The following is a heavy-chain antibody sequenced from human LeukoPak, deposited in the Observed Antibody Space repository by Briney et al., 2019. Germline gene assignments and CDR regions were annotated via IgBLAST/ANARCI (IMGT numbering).Heavy chain of an antibody. Sequence: ASVKVSCKASGGTFISYAISWVRQAPGQGLEWMGWINTNTGNPTYAQGFTGRFVFSLDTSVSTAYLQISSLKAEDTAVYYCARGGIGDPLRGDYWGQGTLVTVSS. D-gene: IGHD3-16*01. CDR1: GGTFISYA. CDR2: INTNTGNP. J-gene: IGHJ4*02. CDR3: ARGGIGDPLRGDY. V-gene: IGHV7-4-1*02.